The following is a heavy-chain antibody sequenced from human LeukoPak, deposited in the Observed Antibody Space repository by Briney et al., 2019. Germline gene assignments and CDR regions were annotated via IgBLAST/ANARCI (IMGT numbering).Heavy chain of an antibody. CDR2: IYIGGST. Sequence: GGSLRLSCAASLFTVSSNYMSCVREAPGKGLEWVSVIYIGGSTYYADSVKGRFTISRHNSKNTLYLQMNSLRAEDTAVYYCARVGDFWGGYSDWGQGTLVTVSS. D-gene: IGHD3-3*01. CDR3: ARVGDFWGGYSD. V-gene: IGHV3-53*04. J-gene: IGHJ4*02. CDR1: LFTVSSNY.